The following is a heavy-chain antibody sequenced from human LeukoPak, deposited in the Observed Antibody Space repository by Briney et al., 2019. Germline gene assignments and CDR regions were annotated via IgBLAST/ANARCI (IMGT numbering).Heavy chain of an antibody. V-gene: IGHV4-59*01. CDR1: GGSISSYY. Sequence: KPSETLSLTCSVSGGSISSYYWGWIRQPPGRGLDYIGFIHFSGSTNYNPSLEGRVTISADTSTNQFSLKLNSVTAADTAVYYCARGFMFPLGGGFDSWGQGTLVTVSS. CDR2: IHFSGST. J-gene: IGHJ4*02. CDR3: ARGFMFPLGGGFDS. D-gene: IGHD3-16*01.